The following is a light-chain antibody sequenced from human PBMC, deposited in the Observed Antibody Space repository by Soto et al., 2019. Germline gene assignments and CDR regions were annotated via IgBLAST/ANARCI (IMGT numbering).Light chain of an antibody. J-gene: IGLJ1*01. Sequence: QSVLTQPASVSGSPGQSITISCTGTSSDVGAYNSVSWYQQHPDKAPKLIIFSVTSRTSGLSDRFSGSKSDNTASLTISGLRTEDEADYYCSSATSSSTYLFGTGTTLTVL. CDR2: SVT. CDR1: SSDVGAYNS. V-gene: IGLV2-14*03. CDR3: SSATSSSTYL.